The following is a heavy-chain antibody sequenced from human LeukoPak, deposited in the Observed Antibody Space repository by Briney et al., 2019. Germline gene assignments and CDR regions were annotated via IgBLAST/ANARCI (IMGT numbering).Heavy chain of an antibody. CDR2: ISWNSGNI. D-gene: IGHD5-18*01. CDR1: GFTFNDYA. V-gene: IGHV3-9*01. J-gene: IGHJ3*02. Sequence: GGSLRLSCAASGFTFNDYAMHWVRQAPGKGLEWVSGISWNSGNIGYADSVKGRFTISRDNAKNSLYLQMNSLRAEDTAVYYCARPDTVHAFDIWGQGTMVTVSS. CDR3: ARPDTVHAFDI.